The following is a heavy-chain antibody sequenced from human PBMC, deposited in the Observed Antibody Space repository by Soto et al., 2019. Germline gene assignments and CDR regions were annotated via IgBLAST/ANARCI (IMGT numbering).Heavy chain of an antibody. V-gene: IGHV3-23*01. CDR3: AKDQGSSWYEIDY. J-gene: IGHJ4*02. Sequence: ESGGGLVQPGGSLRLSCAASGFTFSNYAVTWVRQAPGKGLEWVSTISGSGGSTYYADSVKGRFTISRDNSKNTLYLQMNSLRDEYTAVYYCAKDQGSSWYEIDYWGQGTLVTVSS. CDR1: GFTFSNYA. D-gene: IGHD6-13*01. CDR2: ISGSGGST.